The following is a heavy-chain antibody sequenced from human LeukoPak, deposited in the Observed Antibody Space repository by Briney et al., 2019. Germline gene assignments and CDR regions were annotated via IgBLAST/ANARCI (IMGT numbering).Heavy chain of an antibody. V-gene: IGHV3-48*04. CDR3: AVEYSGSYYQ. J-gene: IGHJ4*02. Sequence: GGSLRLSCAASGFTFSSHAMNWVRQAPGKGLEWVSYISTASSSVHYADSVKGRFTISRDNAKNSLYLQMNSLRAEDTAVYYCAVEYSGSYYQWGQGTLVTVSS. D-gene: IGHD1-26*01. CDR2: ISTASSSV. CDR1: GFTFSSHA.